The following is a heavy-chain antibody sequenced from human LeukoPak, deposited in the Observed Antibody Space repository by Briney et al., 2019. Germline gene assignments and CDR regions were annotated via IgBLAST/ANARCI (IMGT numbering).Heavy chain of an antibody. CDR3: ARGGSRRGVYLDYMDV. V-gene: IGHV1-18*01. CDR2: ISAYNGNT. Sequence: ASVKVSCKASGYTFTNYGISWVRQAPGQGLECMGWISAYNGNTNYAQRFQGRVTMTTDTSTSTAYMELRSLRSDDTAVYYCARGGSRRGVYLDYMDVWGKGTTVTVSS. J-gene: IGHJ6*03. D-gene: IGHD3-10*01. CDR1: GYTFTNYG.